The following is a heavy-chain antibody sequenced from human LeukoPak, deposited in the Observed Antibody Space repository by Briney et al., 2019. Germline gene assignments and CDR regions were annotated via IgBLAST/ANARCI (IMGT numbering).Heavy chain of an antibody. D-gene: IGHD3-3*01. CDR2: INAGNGNT. V-gene: IGHV1-3*01. J-gene: IGHJ5*02. CDR3: ARDLPGGSGYYLNWFDP. Sequence: ASVMVSCKASGYTFTSYAMHWVRQAPGQRLEWMGWINAGNGNTKYSQKFQGRVTITRDTSASTAYMELSSLRSEDTAVYYCARDLPGGSGYYLNWFDPWGQGTLVTVSS. CDR1: GYTFTSYA.